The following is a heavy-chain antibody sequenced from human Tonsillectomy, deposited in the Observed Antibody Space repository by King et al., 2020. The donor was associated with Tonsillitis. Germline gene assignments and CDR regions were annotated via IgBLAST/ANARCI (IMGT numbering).Heavy chain of an antibody. D-gene: IGHD6-19*01. CDR2: IHYSGST. CDR1: GGSISSYY. Sequence: QLQESDPGLVKPSETLSLTCTVSGGSISSYYWSWIRQPPGKGLEWIGYIHYSGSTNYNPSLKSRVTISVDTSKSQFSLKLSSVTAADTAVYYCARHDGGSGWTEYFQHWGQGTLVTVSS. V-gene: IGHV4-59*08. J-gene: IGHJ1*01. CDR3: ARHDGGSGWTEYFQH.